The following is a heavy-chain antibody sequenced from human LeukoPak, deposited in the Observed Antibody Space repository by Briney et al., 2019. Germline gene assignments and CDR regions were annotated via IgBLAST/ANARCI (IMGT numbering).Heavy chain of an antibody. V-gene: IGHV3-23*01. CDR3: AKDRRSSSPRTFDY. Sequence: PGGSLRLSCAASGFTFSSYAMSWVRQAPRKGLEWVSTISGSGENTYYADSVKGRFTISRDNSQNTLYLQMNSLRAEDTAVYYCAKDRRSSSPRTFDYWGQGTLVTVSS. J-gene: IGHJ4*02. CDR2: ISGSGENT. D-gene: IGHD6-6*01. CDR1: GFTFSSYA.